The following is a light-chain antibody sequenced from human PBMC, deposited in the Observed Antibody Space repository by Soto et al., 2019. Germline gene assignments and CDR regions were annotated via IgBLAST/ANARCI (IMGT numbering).Light chain of an antibody. Sequence: VLTQSPGTLSLSPGERATISCRASQSISSNYLAWYRHKPGQAPRLLIYGASSRATGIPHRFSGSGSGTDFTLTISRLEPEDCGVFYCQQYGNSPPYTFGQGTRLEIK. CDR2: GAS. CDR3: QQYGNSPPYT. CDR1: QSISSNY. J-gene: IGKJ2*01. V-gene: IGKV3-20*01.